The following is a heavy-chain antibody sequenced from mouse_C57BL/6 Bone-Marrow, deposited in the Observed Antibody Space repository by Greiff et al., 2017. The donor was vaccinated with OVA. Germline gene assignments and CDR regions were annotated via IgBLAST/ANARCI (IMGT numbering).Heavy chain of an antibody. Sequence: VQLQQSGAELVRPGTSVKVSCKASGYAFTNYFIEWVKQRPGQGLEWIGVINPGSGGTNYNEKFKGKATLTADKSSSSAYMQLSSLTSEYSAFYFCARCDYGISLYYFDYWGQGTTLTVSS. CDR3: ARCDYGISLYYFDY. J-gene: IGHJ2*01. V-gene: IGHV1-54*01. D-gene: IGHD1-1*01. CDR1: GYAFTNYF. CDR2: INPGSGGT.